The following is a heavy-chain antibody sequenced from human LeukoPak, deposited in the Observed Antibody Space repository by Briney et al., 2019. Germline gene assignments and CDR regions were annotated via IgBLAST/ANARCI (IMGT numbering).Heavy chain of an antibody. Sequence: TSETLSLTCTVSGGSISSYYWSWIRQPPGKGLEWIGEINHSGSTNYNPSLKSRVTISVDTSKNQFSLKLSSVTAADTAVYYCARLLRGYYYDSSGSPILDYWGQGTLVTVSS. CDR1: GGSISSYY. CDR3: ARLLRGYYYDSSGSPILDY. D-gene: IGHD3-22*01. CDR2: INHSGST. V-gene: IGHV4-34*01. J-gene: IGHJ4*02.